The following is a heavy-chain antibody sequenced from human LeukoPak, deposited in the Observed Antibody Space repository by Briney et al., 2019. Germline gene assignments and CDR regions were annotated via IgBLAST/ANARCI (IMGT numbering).Heavy chain of an antibody. CDR3: ARDAVSLAAAGTSDY. D-gene: IGHD6-13*01. CDR2: ISRTGNSI. CDR1: GFTLSSYE. V-gene: IGHV3-48*03. Sequence: GGSLRLSCAASGFTLSSYEMNWVRLAPGKGLEWISYISRTGNSIYYADSVKGRFTISRDSAKKSLYLQMNSLRAEDTAVYYCARDAVSLAAAGTSDYWGQGSLVTVSS. J-gene: IGHJ4*02.